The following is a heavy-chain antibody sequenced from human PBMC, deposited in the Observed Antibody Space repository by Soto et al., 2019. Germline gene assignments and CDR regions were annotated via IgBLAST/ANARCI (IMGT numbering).Heavy chain of an antibody. V-gene: IGHV4-59*01. D-gene: IGHD4-17*01. CDR2: IYYSGST. CDR1: GGSISSYY. J-gene: IGHJ4*02. CDR3: ARTLTTVTTQIFDD. Sequence: PSETLSLTCTVSGGSISSYYWSWIRQPPGKGLEWIGYIYYSGSTNYNPSLKSRVTISVDTSKNQFSLKLSSVTAADTAVYYCARTLTTVTTQIFDDWGQGTLVTVSS.